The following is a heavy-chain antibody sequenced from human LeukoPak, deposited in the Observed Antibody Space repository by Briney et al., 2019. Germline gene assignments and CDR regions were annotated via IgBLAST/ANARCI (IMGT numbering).Heavy chain of an antibody. Sequence: PGGSLRLSCAASGFTFSNYGMHWVRQAPGKGLEWVSAISGSGVTTYYADSVKGRFTISRDNSKNTLYLQVNSLRVEDTAIYYCAKDCSSSSCPTSDYWGQGTLVTVSS. CDR1: GFTFSNYG. J-gene: IGHJ4*02. CDR3: AKDCSSSSCPTSDY. D-gene: IGHD2-2*01. CDR2: ISGSGVTT. V-gene: IGHV3-23*01.